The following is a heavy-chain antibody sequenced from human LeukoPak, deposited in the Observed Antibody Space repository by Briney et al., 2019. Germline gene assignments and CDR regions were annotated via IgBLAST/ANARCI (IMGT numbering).Heavy chain of an antibody. J-gene: IGHJ3*02. CDR3: ATNAYYDFWSGYSPLAFDI. D-gene: IGHD3-3*01. CDR1: GGSISSSNW. V-gene: IGHV4-4*02. Sequence: PSGTLSLTCAVSGGSISSSNWWSWVRQPPGKGLEWIGEIDHSGSTNYNPSLKSRVTISVDTSKNQFSLKLSSVTAADTAVYYCATNAYYDFWSGYSPLAFDIWGQGTMVTVSS. CDR2: IDHSGST.